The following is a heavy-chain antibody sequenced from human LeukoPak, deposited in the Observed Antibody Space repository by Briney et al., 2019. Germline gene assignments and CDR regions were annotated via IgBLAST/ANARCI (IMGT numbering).Heavy chain of an antibody. V-gene: IGHV4-39*01. Sequence: SSETLSLTCTVSGGSISSSNYYWGWIRQPPGKGLEWIGSIYYSGSTYYNPSLKSRVTISVDTSKNQFSLKLSSVTAADTAVYYCARGYNYGYRYYYFDYWGQGTLVTVSS. CDR2: IYYSGST. J-gene: IGHJ4*02. D-gene: IGHD5-18*01. CDR3: ARGYNYGYRYYYFDY. CDR1: GGSISSSNYY.